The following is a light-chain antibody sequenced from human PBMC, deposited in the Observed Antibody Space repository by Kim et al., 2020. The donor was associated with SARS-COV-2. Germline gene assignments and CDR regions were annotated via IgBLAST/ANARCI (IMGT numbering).Light chain of an antibody. Sequence: PGERPTPPCRASPGVCSTYFSWYTQKPRPPPRLLIYGASDRAAVVPDRFSGSGSGADFTLAISRLEPEDFAVYFCHQHGPSPWTFGQGTKVYIK. CDR3: HQHGPSPWT. J-gene: IGKJ1*01. CDR1: PGVCSTY. V-gene: IGKV3-20*01. CDR2: GAS.